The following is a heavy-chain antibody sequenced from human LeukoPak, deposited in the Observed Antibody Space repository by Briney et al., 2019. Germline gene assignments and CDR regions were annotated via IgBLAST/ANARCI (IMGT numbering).Heavy chain of an antibody. V-gene: IGHV4-34*01. Sequence: SETLSLTCAVYGGSFSGYYWSWIRQPPGKGLEWIGEINHSGSTNYNPSLKSRVTISVDTSKNQFSLKLSSVTAADTAVYYCAGGWNVVVPAAGAYYYGMDVWGKGTTLTVSS. CDR1: GGSFSGYY. CDR3: AGGWNVVVPAAGAYYYGMDV. J-gene: IGHJ6*04. CDR2: INHSGST. D-gene: IGHD2-2*01.